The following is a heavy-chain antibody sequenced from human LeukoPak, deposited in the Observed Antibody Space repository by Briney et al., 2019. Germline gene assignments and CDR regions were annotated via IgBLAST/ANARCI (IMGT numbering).Heavy chain of an antibody. CDR2: IYDSETT. J-gene: IGHJ4*02. Sequence: SETLSLTCTVSGGSISSSYWSWIRQPPGKGLEWIASIYDSETTKYNPPLRSRATISSDTSKNQVSLKLSSVTAADTAVYYCARLAYSSGWYTAAYWGQGTLVTVSS. CDR3: ARLAYSSGWYTAAY. V-gene: IGHV4-59*08. D-gene: IGHD6-19*01. CDR1: GGSISSSY.